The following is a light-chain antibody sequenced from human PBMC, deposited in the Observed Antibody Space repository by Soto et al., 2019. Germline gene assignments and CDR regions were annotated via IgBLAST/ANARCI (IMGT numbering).Light chain of an antibody. V-gene: IGKV1-8*01. CDR2: AAS. CDR3: QQYYSYPIT. CDR1: QGISSY. J-gene: IGKJ5*01. Sequence: AILMTPSPSSLSASTGDRVTITCRASQGISSYLAWYQQKPGKAPKLLIYAASTLQSGVPSRFSGSGSGTDFTLTISCLQSEDFATYYCQQYYSYPITFGQGTRLEI.